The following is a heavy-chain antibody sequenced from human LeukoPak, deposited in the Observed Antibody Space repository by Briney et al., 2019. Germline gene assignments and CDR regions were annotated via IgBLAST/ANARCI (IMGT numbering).Heavy chain of an antibody. D-gene: IGHD3-9*01. Sequence: GASVRVSCKASGYTFTGYYMHWVRQAPGQGLEWMGWINPDSGGTNYAQKFQGRVTMTRDTSISTAYMELSRLRSDDTAVYYCARGYFDWLYYFDYWGQGTLVTVSS. CDR3: ARGYFDWLYYFDY. CDR1: GYTFTGYY. V-gene: IGHV1-2*02. J-gene: IGHJ4*02. CDR2: INPDSGGT.